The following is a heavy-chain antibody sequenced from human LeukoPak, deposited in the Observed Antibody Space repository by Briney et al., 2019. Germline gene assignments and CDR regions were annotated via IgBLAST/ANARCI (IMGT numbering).Heavy chain of an antibody. CDR3: AKHSNWNAGVDWFDP. CDR2: IHYSGST. J-gene: IGHJ5*02. CDR1: GGSNY. V-gene: IGHV4-59*08. Sequence: SETLSLTCTVSGGSNYWSWIRQPPGKGLEWIAYIHYSGSTNYNPSLKSRVTISIDTSKNQFSLKLNSVTAADTAAYYCAKHSNWNAGVDWFDPWGQGTLVTVSS. D-gene: IGHD1-20*01.